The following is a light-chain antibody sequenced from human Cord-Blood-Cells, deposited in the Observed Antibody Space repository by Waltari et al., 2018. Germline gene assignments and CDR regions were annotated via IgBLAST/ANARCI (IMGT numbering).Light chain of an antibody. CDR1: SSDVGGYKY. J-gene: IGLJ1*01. CDR3: SSYTSSSTLYV. CDR2: DVS. Sequence: QSALTQPASVSGSPGQSITISCTGTSSDVGGYKYVSWYQQHPGKAPKLMIYDVSNRPAGVSNRFSGSKSGNTASLTISGLQVEDEADYYCSSYTSSSTLYVFGTGTKVTVL. V-gene: IGLV2-14*01.